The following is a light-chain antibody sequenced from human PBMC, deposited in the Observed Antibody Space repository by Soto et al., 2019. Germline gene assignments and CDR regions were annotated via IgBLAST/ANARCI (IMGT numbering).Light chain of an antibody. CDR3: QQSYSTLFA. J-gene: IGKJ3*01. CDR2: AAS. CDR1: QSISSY. Sequence: DIQMTQSPSSLSASVGDRVTITCRASQSISSYLNWYQQKPGKAPKLLIYAASILQSGVPSRFSGSGSGSDFTLTISSLQPDDFATYYCQQSYSTLFAFGLGTKVYIK. V-gene: IGKV1-39*01.